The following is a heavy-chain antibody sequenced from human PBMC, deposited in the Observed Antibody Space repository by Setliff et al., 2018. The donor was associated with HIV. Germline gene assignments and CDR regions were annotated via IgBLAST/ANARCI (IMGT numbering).Heavy chain of an antibody. D-gene: IGHD6-19*01. CDR2: IYTSRGT. Sequence: PSETLSLTCTVSGGSISGYHWNWLRQTPGKGLEWIGYIYTSRGTNYNHSLRTRVIISVDTSNQFSLKLSSVTAADTAVYYCARDRLYSSGWESAGYYYYYMDVWGKGTTVTVSS. J-gene: IGHJ6*03. CDR3: ARDRLYSSGWESAGYYYYYMDV. CDR1: GGSISGYH. V-gene: IGHV4-4*09.